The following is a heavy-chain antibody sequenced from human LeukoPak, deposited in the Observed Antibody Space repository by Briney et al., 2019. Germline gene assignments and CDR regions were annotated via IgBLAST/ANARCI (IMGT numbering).Heavy chain of an antibody. CDR2: ISGSGGNT. D-gene: IGHD2-21*02. CDR3: AKGRTTVVVTAIPN. V-gene: IGHV3-23*01. J-gene: IGHJ4*02. CDR1: GFTFSSYA. Sequence: GGSLRLSCAASGFTFSSYAMSWVRQAPGKGLEWVSGISGSGGNTYNADSVKGRFTISRDNSKNTLYLQMDSLRAEDTAVYYCAKGRTTVVVTAIPNWGQGTLVTVSS.